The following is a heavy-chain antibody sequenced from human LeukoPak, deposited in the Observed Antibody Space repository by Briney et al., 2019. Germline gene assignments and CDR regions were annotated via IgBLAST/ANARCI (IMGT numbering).Heavy chain of an antibody. CDR3: ARIHAGALSSGMDA. V-gene: IGHV3-21*04. J-gene: IGHJ6*02. D-gene: IGHD3-10*01. CDR1: GFTFSSYS. Sequence: GGSLRLSCAASGFTFSSYSMNWVRRAPGKGLEWVSSISSSSSYIYYADSVKGRFTISRDNAKNSLYLQMNSLRAEDTAVYYCARIHAGALSSGMDAWGQGTTVTVSS. CDR2: ISSSSSYI.